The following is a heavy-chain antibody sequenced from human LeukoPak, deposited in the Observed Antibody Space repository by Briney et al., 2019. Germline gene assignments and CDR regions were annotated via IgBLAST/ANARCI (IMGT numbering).Heavy chain of an antibody. CDR1: GFTLSSYE. V-gene: IGHV3-48*03. CDR2: ISSSGSTI. D-gene: IGHD3-22*01. J-gene: IGHJ4*02. Sequence: PGGSLRLSCAASGFTLSSYEMNWVRQAPGKRLEWVSYISSSGSTIYYADSVKGRFTISRDNAKNSLYLQMNSPRAEDTAVYYCATERNYYDSSGYASYWGQGTLVTVSS. CDR3: ATERNYYDSSGYASY.